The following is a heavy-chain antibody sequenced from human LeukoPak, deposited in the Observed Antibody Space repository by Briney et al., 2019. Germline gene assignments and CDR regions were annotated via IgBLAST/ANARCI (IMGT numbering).Heavy chain of an antibody. D-gene: IGHD1-26*01. J-gene: IGHJ4*02. CDR3: ARGVSGSPFDY. V-gene: IGHV3-23*01. Sequence: PGGSLRLSCAASGFTFSSSAMSWVRQAPGKGLEWVSAISNNGGYTYYADSVQGRFTISRDNSKSTLCLQMNSLRAEDTAVYYCARGVSGSPFDYWGQGTLVTVSS. CDR1: GFTFSSSA. CDR2: ISNNGGYT.